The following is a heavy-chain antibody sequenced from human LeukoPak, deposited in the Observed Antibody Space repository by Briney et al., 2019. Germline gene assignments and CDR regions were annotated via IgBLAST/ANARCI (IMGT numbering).Heavy chain of an antibody. CDR1: GFTFSSYG. Sequence: GGSLRLSCAASGFTFSSYGMHWVRQAPGKGLEWVAFIRYDGSNKYYADSVKGRFTISRDNAKNSLYLQMNSLITEDTALYYCAKDTYYDSSGYYDYWGQGTLLTVSS. CDR3: AKDTYYDSSGYYDY. J-gene: IGHJ4*02. V-gene: IGHV3-30*02. D-gene: IGHD3-22*01. CDR2: IRYDGSNK.